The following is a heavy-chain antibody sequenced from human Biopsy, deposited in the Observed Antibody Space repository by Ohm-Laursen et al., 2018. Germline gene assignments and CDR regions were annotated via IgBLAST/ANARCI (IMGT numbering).Heavy chain of an antibody. J-gene: IGHJ6*02. CDR1: DGSFSGYY. V-gene: IGHV4-34*01. CDR2: INPSGGT. D-gene: IGHD2-2*01. CDR3: ASVAGPRTDYYYSNMDV. Sequence: SQTLSLTCAVYDGSFSGYYWSWLRQSPGMGLEWIREINPSGGTNYNPSLAGRVSISLDTSKIHLALKLSSVTAADTAVYYCASVAGPRTDYYYSNMDVWGRGTTVTVSS.